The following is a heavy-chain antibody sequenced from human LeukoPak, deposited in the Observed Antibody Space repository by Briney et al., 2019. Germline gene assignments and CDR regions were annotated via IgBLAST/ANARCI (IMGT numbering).Heavy chain of an antibody. CDR2: IIPIFGTA. CDR3: ARSQTIFGVVLDY. J-gene: IGHJ4*02. Sequence: SVKVSCKASGGTFSSYAISWVRQAPGQGLEWMGGIIPIFGTANYAQKFQGRVTITADESTSTAYMELSSLRSEDTAVYYCARSQTIFGVVLDYWDQGTLVTVSS. V-gene: IGHV1-69*13. D-gene: IGHD3-3*01. CDR1: GGTFSSYA.